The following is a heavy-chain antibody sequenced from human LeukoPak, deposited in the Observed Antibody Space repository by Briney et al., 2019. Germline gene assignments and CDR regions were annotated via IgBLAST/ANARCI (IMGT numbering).Heavy chain of an antibody. CDR2: ISGDGGST. D-gene: IGHD6-19*01. J-gene: IGHJ4*02. Sequence: GGSLRLSCAASGFTFDDYAMHWVRQAPGKGLEWVSLISGDGGSTYYADSVKGRFTIPRDNSKNSLYLQMNSLRTEDTALYYCAKAGYSSGCGVYYFDYWGQGTLVTVSS. V-gene: IGHV3-43*02. CDR1: GFTFDDYA. CDR3: AKAGYSSGCGVYYFDY.